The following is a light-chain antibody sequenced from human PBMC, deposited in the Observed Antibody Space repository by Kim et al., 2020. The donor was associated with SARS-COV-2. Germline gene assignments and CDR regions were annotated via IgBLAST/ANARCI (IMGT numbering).Light chain of an antibody. Sequence: EDRVTNTCRASRTIDTWAAGYQQKQGEAPRLLIYKASNLKSGVPSSFSGSGSGTEFTLTTDSLQADDLATYYCQQYKSYPWTFGQGTKVDIK. V-gene: IGKV1-5*03. CDR2: KAS. CDR1: RTIDTW. J-gene: IGKJ1*01. CDR3: QQYKSYPWT.